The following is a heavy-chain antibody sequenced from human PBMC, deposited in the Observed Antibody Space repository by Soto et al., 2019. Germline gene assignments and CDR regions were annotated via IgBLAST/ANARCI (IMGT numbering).Heavy chain of an antibody. CDR1: GFTFSYYS. Sequence: EVQLVESGGGLVKPGESLRVSCAASGFTFSYYSLHWVRQAPGKGLEWVSSISGSSTYIYYADRVKGRFSISSDSSKNTLFLQMNSLRADDTAVYFCATFTFGRPFDTWGQGTMVTVSS. J-gene: IGHJ3*02. CDR2: ISGSSTYI. D-gene: IGHD3-16*01. CDR3: ATFTFGRPFDT. V-gene: IGHV3-21*04.